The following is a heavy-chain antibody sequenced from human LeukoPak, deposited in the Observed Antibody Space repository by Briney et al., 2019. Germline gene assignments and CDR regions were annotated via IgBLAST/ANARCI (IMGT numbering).Heavy chain of an antibody. D-gene: IGHD3-16*02. CDR2: IYYSGST. V-gene: IGHV4-39*01. Sequence: PSETLSLTCTVSGGSISSSSYYWGWIRQPPGKGLEWIGSIYYSGSTYYNPSLKSRVTISVDTSKNQFSLKLSSVTAADTAVYYCARQYLGYPFQHWGQGTLVTVSS. J-gene: IGHJ1*01. CDR3: ARQYLGYPFQH. CDR1: GGSISSSSYY.